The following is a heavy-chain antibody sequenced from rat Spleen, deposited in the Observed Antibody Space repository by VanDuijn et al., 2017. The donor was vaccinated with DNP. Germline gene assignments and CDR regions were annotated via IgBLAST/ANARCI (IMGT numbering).Heavy chain of an antibody. D-gene: IGHD4-2*01. CDR2: ISASGGST. Sequence: EVQLVESGGGLVQPGRSLKLSCAASGFTFSYYGMAWVRQAPKKGLEWVASISASGGSTSYRDSVKGRFTISRDNAKSSLYLQMNSLKSEDTATYYCTRATGFDYWGQGVMVTVSS. CDR3: TRATGFDY. V-gene: IGHV5S13*01. CDR1: GFTFSYYG. J-gene: IGHJ2*01.